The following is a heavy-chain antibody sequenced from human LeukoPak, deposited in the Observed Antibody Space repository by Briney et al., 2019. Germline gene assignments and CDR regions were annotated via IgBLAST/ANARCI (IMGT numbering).Heavy chain of an antibody. CDR2: ISGSGGST. CDR1: GFTFTYYG. J-gene: IGHJ4*02. CDR3: AKEDSTNNYFDY. Sequence: PGGSLRLSCAVSGFTFTYYGMNWVRQAPGKGLEWVSAISGSGGSTYYADSVKGRFTISRDNSKNTLYLQMNSLRAEDTAVYYCAKEDSTNNYFDYWGQGTLVTVSS. D-gene: IGHD2-8*01. V-gene: IGHV3-23*01.